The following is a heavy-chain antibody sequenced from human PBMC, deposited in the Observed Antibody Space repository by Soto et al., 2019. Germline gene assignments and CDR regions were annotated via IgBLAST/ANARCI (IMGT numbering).Heavy chain of an antibody. D-gene: IGHD6-6*01. CDR2: IYYSGST. V-gene: IGHV4-59*01. CDR1: GGSISSYY. Sequence: SETLSLTCTVSGGSISSYYWSWIRQPPGKGLEWIGYIYYSGSTNYNPSLKSRVTISVDTSKNQFSLKLSSVTAADTAVYYCARAIHGARGPFDYWGQGTLVTVSS. CDR3: ARAIHGARGPFDY. J-gene: IGHJ4*02.